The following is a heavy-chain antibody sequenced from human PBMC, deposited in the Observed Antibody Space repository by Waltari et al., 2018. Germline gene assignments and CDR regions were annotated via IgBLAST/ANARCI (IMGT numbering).Heavy chain of an antibody. CDR2: ISSGSDTI. D-gene: IGHD6-13*01. V-gene: IGHV3-48*01. J-gene: IGHJ4*01. Sequence: DVQLVESGGGLMQPGGSLRLSCAVSGFTLRSYNMNWVRQAPGKGLEWVSYISSGSDTIYYADSVKGRFTISRDNAQNSLYLEMNSLRGEDTAVYYCARVGPYSTSYHFDTWGQGTLVTVSS. CDR1: GFTLRSYN. CDR3: ARVGPYSTSYHFDT.